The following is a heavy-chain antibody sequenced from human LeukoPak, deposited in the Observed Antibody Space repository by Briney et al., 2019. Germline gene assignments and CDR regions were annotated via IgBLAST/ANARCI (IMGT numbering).Heavy chain of an antibody. J-gene: IGHJ5*02. Sequence: SETLSLTCTVSGGSISSSSYYWGWIRQPPGKGLEWIGSIYYSGSTYYNPSLKSRVTISVDTSKNQFSLKLSSVTAADTAVYYCARDVAATTTPNWFDPWGQGTLVTVSS. CDR1: GGSISSSSYY. D-gene: IGHD5-12*01. CDR2: IYYSGST. V-gene: IGHV4-39*07. CDR3: ARDVAATTTPNWFDP.